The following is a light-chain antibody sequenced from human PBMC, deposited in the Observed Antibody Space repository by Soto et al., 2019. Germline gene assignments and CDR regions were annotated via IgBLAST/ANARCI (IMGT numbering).Light chain of an antibody. V-gene: IGKV3-15*01. CDR3: HQRGGWPAT. CDR1: QSVSSN. CDR2: GAS. J-gene: IGKJ1*01. Sequence: EIVMTQSPATLSVSPGERATLSCRASQSVSSNLGWYQQKPGQAPRLLIYGASTRATGIPARFSGSGSGTEFTLTISSLQSEDFAAYYCHQRGGWPATFGQGTRVEIK.